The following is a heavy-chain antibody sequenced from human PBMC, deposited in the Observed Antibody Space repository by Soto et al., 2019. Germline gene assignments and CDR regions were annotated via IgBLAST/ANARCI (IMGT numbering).Heavy chain of an antibody. CDR2: ISGSGGST. CDR1: GFTFSSYA. Sequence: GGSLRLSCAASGFTFSSYAMSWVRQAPGKGLEWVSAISGSGGSTYYADSVKGRFTISRDDSKNTLYLQMNSLRAEDTAVYYCAEGRVPRGSTIFGVVTRDAFDIWGQGTMVTVSS. J-gene: IGHJ3*02. CDR3: AEGRVPRGSTIFGVVTRDAFDI. D-gene: IGHD3-3*01. V-gene: IGHV3-23*01.